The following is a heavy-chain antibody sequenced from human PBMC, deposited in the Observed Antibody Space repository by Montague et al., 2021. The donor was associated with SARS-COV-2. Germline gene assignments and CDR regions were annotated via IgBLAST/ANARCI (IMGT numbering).Heavy chain of an antibody. D-gene: IGHD2-15*01. CDR1: GGSISSISYY. CDR2: IYYSGST. J-gene: IGHJ5*02. Sequence: SETLSLTCTVSGGSISSISYYWVWIRQPPGMGLEWIVRIYYSGSTYYNPSIQRPVTLSVDTSKNHFSLKLSSVPAADTSVYYCASAVVVVAATLVGEDWFDPWGQGTLVTVSS. CDR3: ASAVVVVAATLVGEDWFDP. V-gene: IGHV4-39*02.